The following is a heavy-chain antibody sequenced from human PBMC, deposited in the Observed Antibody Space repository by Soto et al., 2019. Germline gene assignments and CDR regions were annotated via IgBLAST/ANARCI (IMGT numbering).Heavy chain of an antibody. CDR2: IGVSSDA. CDR3: AKNYFFDS. J-gene: IGHJ4*02. V-gene: IGHV3-23*01. CDR1: GFTFSSYA. Sequence: EVQLLESGGGLVQPGESLRLSCAASGFTFSSYAMSLARQAPGKGLEWVSSIGVSSDAYYADSVKGRFTISRDNSRNTLYLQMNSLRAEDTALYYCAKNYFFDSWGQGTLVTVSS.